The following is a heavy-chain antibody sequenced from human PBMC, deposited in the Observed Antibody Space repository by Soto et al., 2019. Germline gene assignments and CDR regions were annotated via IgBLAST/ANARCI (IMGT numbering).Heavy chain of an antibody. D-gene: IGHD2-15*01. CDR2: IIPIFGTA. J-gene: IGHJ5*02. CDR1: GGTFSTNA. V-gene: IGHV1-69*01. Sequence: QVQLVQSGAEVKKPGSSVKVSCKASGGTFSTNAIAWVRQAPGQGLAWMGGIIPIFGTANYAQKVQCRVTITADEATSTAYMEMSSLRSEDTAVYYCARHADAGSFHDWYDPWGQGTLVNVSS. CDR3: ARHADAGSFHDWYDP.